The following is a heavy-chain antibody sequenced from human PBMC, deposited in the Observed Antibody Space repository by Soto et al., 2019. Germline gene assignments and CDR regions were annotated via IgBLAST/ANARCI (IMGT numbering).Heavy chain of an antibody. CDR2: IYPGDSDT. D-gene: IGHD3-22*01. CDR3: ARQGAKYYYDRSAYYES. J-gene: IGHJ4*02. CDR1: GYTFSNYR. V-gene: IGHV5-51*01. Sequence: GESLKISCRGSGYTFSNYRIAWVRQMPGKGLEWMGIIYPGDSDTRYSPSFQGQVTMSADKYINTAYLEWSSLKASDTGIYYCARQGAKYYYDRSAYYESWGQGTPVTVSS.